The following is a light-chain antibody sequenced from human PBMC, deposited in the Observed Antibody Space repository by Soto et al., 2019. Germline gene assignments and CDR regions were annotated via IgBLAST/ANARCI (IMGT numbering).Light chain of an antibody. CDR1: SSDVGGYNY. CDR2: EDT. CDR3: SSHAGSNPWAV. V-gene: IGLV2-8*01. Sequence: QSALTQPPSASGSPGQSVTISCTGTSSDVGGYNYVSWYQQNPGKAPKLIIYEDTKRPSGVPDRFTGSKSGHTASLTVSGLHAQAEADYYCSSHAGSNPWAVFGGGTNLTVL. J-gene: IGLJ3*02.